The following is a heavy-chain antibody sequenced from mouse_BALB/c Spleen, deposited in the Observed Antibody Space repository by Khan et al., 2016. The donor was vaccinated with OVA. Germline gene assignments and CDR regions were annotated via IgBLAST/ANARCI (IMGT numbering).Heavy chain of an antibody. J-gene: IGHJ4*01. D-gene: IGHD2-4*01. V-gene: IGHV1-9*01. Sequence: QVQLQQSGAELMKPGASVKISCKATGYTFSSYWIEWVKQKPGHGLEWIGEILPGSGRTNYNEKFKGKATFTADKSPNTANMQLSTLTSEDYDVYSCANYEEDAKDYWGQGTSVTVSS. CDR1: GYTFSSYW. CDR2: ILPGSGRT. CDR3: ANYEEDAKDY.